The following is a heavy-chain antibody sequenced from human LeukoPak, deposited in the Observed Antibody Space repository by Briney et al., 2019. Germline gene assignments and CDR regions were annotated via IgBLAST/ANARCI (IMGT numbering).Heavy chain of an antibody. CDR3: ARVQGQGGYYDDWFDP. J-gene: IGHJ5*02. D-gene: IGHD3-22*01. V-gene: IGHV1-3*01. Sequence: ASVNVSCKASGYTFTSYAMHWVRQAPGQRLEWMGWINAGNGNTKYSQKFQGRVTITRDTSASTAYMELSSLRSEDTAVYYCARVQGQGGYYDDWFDPWGQGTLVTVSS. CDR2: INAGNGNT. CDR1: GYTFTSYA.